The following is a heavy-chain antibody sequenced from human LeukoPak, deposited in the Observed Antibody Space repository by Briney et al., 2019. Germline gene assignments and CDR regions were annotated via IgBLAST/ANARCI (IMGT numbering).Heavy chain of an antibody. CDR3: AKDITGGRSSPYFDS. D-gene: IGHD6-6*01. J-gene: IGHJ4*02. Sequence: GGSLRLSCAASGFTFSSYGMHCVRQAPGKGLEWVPGISWNGGGMGYAVSVKGRFTISRDNAKNSLYLQMNSLRDEDTALYYCAKDITGGRSSPYFDSWGQGTLVTVSS. V-gene: IGHV3-9*01. CDR2: ISWNGGGM. CDR1: GFTFSSYG.